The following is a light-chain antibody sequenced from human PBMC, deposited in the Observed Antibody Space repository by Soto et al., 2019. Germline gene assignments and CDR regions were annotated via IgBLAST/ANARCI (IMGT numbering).Light chain of an antibody. CDR3: QKYSSVIT. V-gene: IGKV1-27*01. J-gene: IGKJ5*01. Sequence: DIQMTQSPSSLSASVGDRVTITCRASQGISNFLAWYQQKPGQVPKLLISAASTLQSGVPSRFSGSGSVTDFTLTISSLQPEDVAICYCQKYSSVITFGQGTRLEIK. CDR1: QGISNF. CDR2: AAS.